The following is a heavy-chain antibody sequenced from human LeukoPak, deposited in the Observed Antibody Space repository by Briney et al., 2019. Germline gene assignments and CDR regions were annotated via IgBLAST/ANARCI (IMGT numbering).Heavy chain of an antibody. CDR3: ARYYFDSSGSLDY. Sequence: SETLSLTCTVSGGSIGNLYWSWIRQPPGKGLEWIGYFYYSGSTNYNPSLKSRVTISLDTSKNQFSLKLSSVTAADTAVYYCARYYFDSSGSLDYWGQGTLVTVSS. J-gene: IGHJ4*02. CDR2: FYYSGST. V-gene: IGHV4-59*11. CDR1: GGSIGNLY. D-gene: IGHD3-22*01.